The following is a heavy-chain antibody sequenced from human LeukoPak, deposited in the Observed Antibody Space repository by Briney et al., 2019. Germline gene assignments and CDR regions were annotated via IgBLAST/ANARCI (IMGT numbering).Heavy chain of an antibody. CDR1: GFTFSSYA. J-gene: IGHJ4*02. D-gene: IGHD5-18*01. V-gene: IGHV3-23*01. Sequence: GGSLRLSCAASGFTFSSYAMSWVRQAPGKGLEWVSGISESGDGTYYADSVKGRYTISRDNSKNTLFPQMNSLRADDTAVYYCATVIRSTGILGFYFDYWGQGTLVTVSS. CDR2: ISESGDGT. CDR3: ATVIRSTGILGFYFDY.